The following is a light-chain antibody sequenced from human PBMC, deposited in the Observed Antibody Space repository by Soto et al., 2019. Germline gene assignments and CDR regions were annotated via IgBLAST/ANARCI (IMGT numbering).Light chain of an antibody. CDR1: QSVTSF. V-gene: IGKV1-39*01. CDR2: AAS. CDR3: QQTYSAPFT. Sequence: DIQMTQSPASLSASVGDRVTFTCRASQSVTSFLSWFQQKPGKAPKLLIYAASRLQSGVPSRFSGSGSWRDFSLTITGLQTEDFASYYWQQTYSAPFTFGGGTKVEIK. J-gene: IGKJ4*01.